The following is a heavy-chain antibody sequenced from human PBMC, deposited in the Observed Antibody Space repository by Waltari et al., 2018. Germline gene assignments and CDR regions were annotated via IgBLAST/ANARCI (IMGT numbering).Heavy chain of an antibody. V-gene: IGHV4-39*01. J-gene: IGHJ6*02. CDR1: GGSISSSSYY. Sequence: QLQLQESGPGLVKPSETLSLTCTVSGGSISSSSYYWGWIRQPPGKGREWIGSIYYSGSTYYNPSLKSRVTISVDTSKNQFSLKLGSVTAADTAVYYCARRFGYYYGMDVWGQGTTVTVSS. CDR3: ARRFGYYYGMDV. CDR2: IYYSGST. D-gene: IGHD3-10*01.